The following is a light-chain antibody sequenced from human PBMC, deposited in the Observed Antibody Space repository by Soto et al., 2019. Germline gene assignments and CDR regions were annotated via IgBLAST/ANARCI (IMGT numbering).Light chain of an antibody. CDR3: QHYHNWPPWT. J-gene: IGKJ1*01. Sequence: EIVMTPSPATLSVSPGERATLSFSASQSISSNLAWYQQKPGQAPRLLIYGASTRATGIPARFRGSGSGTEFTLTIISLQSEDFAVYFCQHYHNWPPWTFGQGTKVDIK. CDR2: GAS. CDR1: QSISSN. V-gene: IGKV3-15*01.